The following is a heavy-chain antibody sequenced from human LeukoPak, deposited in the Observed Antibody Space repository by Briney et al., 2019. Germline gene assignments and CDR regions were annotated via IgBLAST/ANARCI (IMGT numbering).Heavy chain of an antibody. Sequence: ASVKVSCKASGYTFTSYGISWVRQAPGQGLEWMGWISAYNGNTNYAQKLQGRVTMTTDTSTSTAYMELRSLRSDDTAVYYCARRNVLGYCSGGSCSNYYYYGMDVWGQGTTVTVSS. CDR1: GYTFTSYG. J-gene: IGHJ6*02. D-gene: IGHD2-15*01. V-gene: IGHV1-18*01. CDR2: ISAYNGNT. CDR3: ARRNVLGYCSGGSCSNYYYYGMDV.